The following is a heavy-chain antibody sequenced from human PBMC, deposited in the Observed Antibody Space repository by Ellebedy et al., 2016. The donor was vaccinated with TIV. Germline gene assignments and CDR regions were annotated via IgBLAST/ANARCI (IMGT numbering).Heavy chain of an antibody. CDR3: ARDAAGNGGNY. CDR1: GFTFSSYT. CDR2: LSYDGTNE. J-gene: IGHJ4*02. Sequence: PGGSLRLSCAASGFTFSSYTMHWVRQAPGKGLEWVAALSYDGTNEYYAESVKGRFTISRDSSKNTLYLQMNSLRAEDTAVYYCARDAAGNGGNYWGQGALVTVSS. D-gene: IGHD4-23*01. V-gene: IGHV3-30*03.